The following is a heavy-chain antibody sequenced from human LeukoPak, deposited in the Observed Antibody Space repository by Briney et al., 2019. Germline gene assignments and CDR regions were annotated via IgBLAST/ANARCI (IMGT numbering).Heavy chain of an antibody. D-gene: IGHD3-3*01. V-gene: IGHV3-7*01. CDR3: AREHYDFWSGYYGY. CDR1: GFTFSSYW. Sequence: PGGSLRLSCAASGFTFSSYWMSWVRQAPGKGLEWVANIKQDGSEKYYADSVKGRFTISRDNAKNSLYLQMNSLRAEDTAVYYCAREHYDFWSGYYGYWGQGTLVTVSS. J-gene: IGHJ4*02. CDR2: IKQDGSEK.